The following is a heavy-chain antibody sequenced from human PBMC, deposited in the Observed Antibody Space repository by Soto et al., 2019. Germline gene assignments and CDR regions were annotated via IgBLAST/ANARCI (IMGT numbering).Heavy chain of an antibody. CDR3: ARGRVVVPAAVMFNCLDP. CDR1: GGSISSSSYY. Sequence: SETLSLTCTVSGGSISSSSYYWGWIRQPPGKGLEWIGSVYYSGSTYYNPSLKSRVTISVDTSKKQFSLKLSSVGDADTAVYYCARGRVVVPAAVMFNCLDPWGQGALVTVSS. J-gene: IGHJ5*02. D-gene: IGHD2-2*01. CDR2: VYYSGST. V-gene: IGHV4-39*01.